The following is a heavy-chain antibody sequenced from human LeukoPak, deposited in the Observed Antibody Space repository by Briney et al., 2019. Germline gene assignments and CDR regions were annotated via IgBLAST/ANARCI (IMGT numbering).Heavy chain of an antibody. Sequence: ASVKVSCKASGYTFTSYYMHWVRQAPGQGLEWMGIINPSGGSTSYAQKFQGRVTMTRDTSTSTVYMELSSLRSEDTAVYYCARDGTYYDTYYGMDVWGQGTTVTVSS. V-gene: IGHV1-46*01. J-gene: IGHJ6*02. CDR1: GYTFTSYY. D-gene: IGHD3-9*01. CDR3: ARDGTYYDTYYGMDV. CDR2: INPSGGST.